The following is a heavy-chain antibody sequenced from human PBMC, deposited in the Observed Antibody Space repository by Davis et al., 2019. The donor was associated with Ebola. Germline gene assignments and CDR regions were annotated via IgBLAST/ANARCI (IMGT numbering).Heavy chain of an antibody. CDR2: IKGDESST. CDR1: GFTLSSYW. CDR3: ARALTSSNNGKFDH. V-gene: IGHV3-74*01. Sequence: PGGSLRPSCAASGFTLSSYWMHWVRQAPGKGLVWVSRIKGDESSTSYADSVKGRFTISRDNAKNTLYLQMNSLRAEDTAMYYCARALTSSNNGKFDHWGQGTLVTVSS. D-gene: IGHD6-6*01. J-gene: IGHJ4*02.